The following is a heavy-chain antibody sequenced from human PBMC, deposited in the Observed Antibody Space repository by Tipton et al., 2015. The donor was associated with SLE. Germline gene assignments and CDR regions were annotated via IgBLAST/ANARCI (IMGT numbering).Heavy chain of an antibody. V-gene: IGHV4-39*07. CDR3: ARHGYSDYGIDY. Sequence: TLSLTCTVSGGSISSSPYFWGWIRQPPGKGPEWLGSIYYSGSTYYNPSLKSRVTISVDTSKNQFSVKLSSVTAADTAVYYRARHGYSDYGIDYWGQGTLVTVSS. J-gene: IGHJ4*02. CDR1: GGSISSSPYF. D-gene: IGHD4-11*01. CDR2: IYYSGST.